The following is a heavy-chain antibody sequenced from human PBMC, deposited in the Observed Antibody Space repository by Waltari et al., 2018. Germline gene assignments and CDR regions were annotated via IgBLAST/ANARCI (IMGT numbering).Heavy chain of an antibody. CDR3: ARHGGYSGYDLLDY. CDR2: IYHSGST. Sequence: QVQLPESGPGLVKPSETLSLTCGLSGYSISSGYYWGWIRQPPGKGLEWIGSIYHSGSTYYNPSLKSRLTISVDTSKNQFSLKLSSVTAADTAVYYCARHGGYSGYDLLDYWGQGTLVTVSS. J-gene: IGHJ4*02. CDR1: GYSISSGYY. D-gene: IGHD5-12*01. V-gene: IGHV4-38-2*01.